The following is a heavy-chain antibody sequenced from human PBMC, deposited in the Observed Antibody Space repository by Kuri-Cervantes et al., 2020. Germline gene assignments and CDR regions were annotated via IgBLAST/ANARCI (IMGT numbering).Heavy chain of an antibody. CDR2: IIPIFGTA. J-gene: IGHJ6*02. CDR3: AIERYYDFWSGYLYYYYGMDV. V-gene: IGHV1-69*13. Sequence: SVTVSCKASGGTFSSYAISWVRQAPGQGLEWMGGIIPIFGTANYAQKFQGRVTITADESTSTAYMELSSLRSEDTAVYYCAIERYYDFWSGYLYYYYGMDVWGQGTTVTVSS. CDR1: GGTFSSYA. D-gene: IGHD3-3*01.